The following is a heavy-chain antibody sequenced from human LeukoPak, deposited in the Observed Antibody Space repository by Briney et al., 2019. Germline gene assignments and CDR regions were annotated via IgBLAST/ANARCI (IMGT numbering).Heavy chain of an antibody. J-gene: IGHJ6*04. V-gene: IGHV5-51*01. CDR1: GYTFANFL. D-gene: IGHD3-10*01. CDR2: IYHGESDT. Sequence: GDSLKISCQGSGYTFANFLIAWVRQMPGKGLEWMGIIYHGESDTSYSPSFQGQVTISADKSISTASLQCSSLQASDTATYYYYVDVWGKGTTVTVSS. CDR3: YVDV.